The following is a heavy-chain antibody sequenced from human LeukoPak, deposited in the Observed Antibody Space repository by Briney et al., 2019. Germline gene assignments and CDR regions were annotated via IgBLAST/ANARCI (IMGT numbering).Heavy chain of an antibody. CDR1: GYTFTSYY. CDR3: ARRALYYDFWSGYREAFDI. J-gene: IGHJ3*02. V-gene: IGHV1-46*01. CDR2: INPSGGST. D-gene: IGHD3-3*01. Sequence: ASVKVSCKASGYTFTSYYMHWVRQAPGQGLEWMGIINPSGGSTSYAQKFQGRVTMTRDMSTSTVYMELSSLRSDDTAVYYCARRALYYDFWSGYREAFDIWGQGTMVTVSS.